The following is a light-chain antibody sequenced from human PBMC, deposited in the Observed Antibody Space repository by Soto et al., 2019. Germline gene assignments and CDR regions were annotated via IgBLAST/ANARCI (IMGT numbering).Light chain of an antibody. J-gene: IGKJ5*01. CDR2: SAS. CDR3: QQVDDYPIT. Sequence: DIQLTQSPSFLSPSVGDRVTITCRASQGISSFVAWYQQKPGRAPTLLIYSASTLQSGVPSRFSGSGSGTEFTLTISSLQPEDFATYYCQQVDDYPITFGQGTRLEIK. CDR1: QGISSF. V-gene: IGKV1-9*01.